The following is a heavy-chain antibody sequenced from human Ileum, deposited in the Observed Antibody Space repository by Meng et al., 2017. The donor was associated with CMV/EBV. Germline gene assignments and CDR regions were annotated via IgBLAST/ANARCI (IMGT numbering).Heavy chain of an antibody. CDR2: ISGSGNDI. CDR1: GFTFSSYE. V-gene: IGHV3-48*03. Sequence: SCAASGFTFSSYEMNWVRQAPGKGLEWVSYISGSGNDIYYADSVKGRFTISRDNAKNSLYVQMNSLRAEDTGVYYCVRELYCTSSSCGMDVWGQGTTVTVSS. D-gene: IGHD2-2*01. J-gene: IGHJ6*02. CDR3: VRELYCTSSSCGMDV.